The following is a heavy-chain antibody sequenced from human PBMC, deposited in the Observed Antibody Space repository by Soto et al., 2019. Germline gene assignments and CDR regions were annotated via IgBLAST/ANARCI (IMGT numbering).Heavy chain of an antibody. CDR2: IHTSGST. Sequence: SETLSLTCPVSGGSISSYYWSWIRPPAGKGLEWIGRIHTSGSTNYNPSLKSRVTMSVDTSKNQFSLKLSSVTAADTAVYYCARERRDGYNRYYFDYWGQGTLVTVSS. D-gene: IGHD5-12*01. J-gene: IGHJ4*02. V-gene: IGHV4-4*07. CDR1: GGSISSYY. CDR3: ARERRDGYNRYYFDY.